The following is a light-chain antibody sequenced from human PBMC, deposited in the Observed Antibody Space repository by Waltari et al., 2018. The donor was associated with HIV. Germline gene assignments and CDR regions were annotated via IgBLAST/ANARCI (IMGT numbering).Light chain of an antibody. CDR2: QDR. V-gene: IGLV3-1*01. J-gene: IGLJ2*01. Sequence: SYELTQPPSVSVSPGQTASITCSGEKLGEKYACWYQQKPGQSPVVVIYQDRKRPSGIPERFSGSNSGNTATLTINGTQAMDEADYYCQAWDSSTVIFGGGTRLTVL. CDR1: KLGEKY. CDR3: QAWDSSTVI.